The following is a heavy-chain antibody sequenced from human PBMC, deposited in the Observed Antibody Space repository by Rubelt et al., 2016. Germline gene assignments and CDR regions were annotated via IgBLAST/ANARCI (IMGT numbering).Heavy chain of an antibody. CDR2: IYSSGST. CDR1: GFTVSSNY. CDR3: AREETASGSDAFDM. D-gene: IGHD3-10*01. Sequence: EVQLVESGGGVVQPGGSLRLSCAASGFTVSSNYMSWVRQAPGKGLDWVSVIYSSGSTYYADSVKGRLTISRDNSSDTWDLQLDSLRAEESAVYYCAREETASGSDAFDMWGQGRMVTVSS. V-gene: IGHV3-66*01. J-gene: IGHJ3*02.